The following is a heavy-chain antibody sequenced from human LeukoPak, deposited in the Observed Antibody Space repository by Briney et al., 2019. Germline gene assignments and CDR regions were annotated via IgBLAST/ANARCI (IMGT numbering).Heavy chain of an antibody. CDR2: ISYDGSNK. J-gene: IGHJ4*02. V-gene: IGHV3-30*04. Sequence: GRSLRLSCAASGFTFSSYAMHWVRQAPGKGLEWVAVISYDGSNKYYADSVKGRFTISRDNSKNTLYLQMNSLRAEDTAVYYCAKGGYLIVPLEWGQGTLVTVSS. CDR1: GFTFSSYA. D-gene: IGHD3-22*01. CDR3: AKGGYLIVPLE.